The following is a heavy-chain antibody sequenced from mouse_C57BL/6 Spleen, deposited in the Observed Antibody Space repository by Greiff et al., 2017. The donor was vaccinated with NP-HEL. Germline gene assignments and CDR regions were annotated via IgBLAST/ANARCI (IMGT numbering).Heavy chain of an antibody. V-gene: IGHV1-26*01. J-gene: IGHJ2*01. CDR2: INTNNGGT. CDR3: ARRNWDFDY. CDR1: GYTFTDSY. Sequence: EVQLQQSGPELVKPGASVKISCKASGYTFTDSYMNWVKQSHGKSLEWIGDINTNNGGTSYNQKFKGKATLTVDKSSSTAYLALRSLTSENSAVYSCARRNWDFDYWGQGTTLTVSS. D-gene: IGHD4-1*01.